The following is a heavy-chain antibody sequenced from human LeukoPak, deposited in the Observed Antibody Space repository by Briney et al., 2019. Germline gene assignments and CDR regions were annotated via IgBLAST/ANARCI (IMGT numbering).Heavy chain of an antibody. J-gene: IGHJ4*02. V-gene: IGHV3-23*01. D-gene: IGHD3-16*02. CDR2: MSSSGDST. Sequence: GGSLRLSCAASGFSFTKYAMSWVRQAPGKGLEWVSGMSSSGDSTDYADSVKGRFTISRDNSKNTLYLQMDSLRVEDTAVFYCEKVSFDGGVIPYFDSWGQGTVVTVSS. CDR1: GFSFTKYA. CDR3: EKVSFDGGVIPYFDS.